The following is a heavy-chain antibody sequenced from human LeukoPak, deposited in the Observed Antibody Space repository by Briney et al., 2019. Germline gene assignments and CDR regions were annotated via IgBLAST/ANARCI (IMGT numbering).Heavy chain of an antibody. D-gene: IGHD3-10*01. Sequence: ASVKVSCKASGYTLTASYIHWLRQAPGQGLEWVGWINPNSGDTKYTQIFEGRVDMTRDMSANTAYMEMSKLTSDDTAVYYCARDVSFFRGRTGVYYLFDLWGQGTLVTVSS. CDR2: INPNSGDT. CDR3: ARDVSFFRGRTGVYYLFDL. CDR1: GYTLTASY. V-gene: IGHV1-2*02. J-gene: IGHJ4*02.